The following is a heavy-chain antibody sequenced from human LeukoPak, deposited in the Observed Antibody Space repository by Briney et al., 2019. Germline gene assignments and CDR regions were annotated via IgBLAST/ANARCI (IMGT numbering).Heavy chain of an antibody. Sequence: LRGGSLRLSCAASGFTFNSYEMHWVRQAPGKGLEWVAVISYDGSNKYYADFVKGRFTFSRDNSKNTVHLQMNSLRAEDTAVYYCARGRSRERAYGMDVWGPGTTVTVSS. J-gene: IGHJ6*02. V-gene: IGHV3-30-3*01. CDR3: ARGRSRERAYGMDV. CDR2: ISYDGSNK. CDR1: GFTFNSYE. D-gene: IGHD6-6*01.